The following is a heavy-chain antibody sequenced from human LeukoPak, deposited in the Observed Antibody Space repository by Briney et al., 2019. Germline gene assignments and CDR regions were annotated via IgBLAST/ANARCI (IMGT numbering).Heavy chain of an antibody. CDR2: ISASGGSA. J-gene: IGHJ4*02. D-gene: IGHD3-16*01. CDR3: ATGEGSY. V-gene: IGHV3-23*01. CDR1: GFTFSGFA. Sequence: GGSLRLSCAASGFTFSGFAMSWVRQAPGKGLYWVSTISASGGSAYYADSVKGRFTISRDNAKNSLYLQMNNLRAEDTAVYYCATGEGSYWGQGTLVTVSP.